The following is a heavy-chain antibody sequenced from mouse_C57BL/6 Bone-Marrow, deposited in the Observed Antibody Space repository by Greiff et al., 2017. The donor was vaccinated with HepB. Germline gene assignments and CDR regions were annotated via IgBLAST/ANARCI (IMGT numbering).Heavy chain of an antibody. CDR2: IDPSDSYT. D-gene: IGHD1-1*01. V-gene: IGHV1-59*01. Sequence: VQLQQPGAELVRPGTSVKLSCKASGYTFTSYWMHWVKQRPGQGLEWIGVIDPSDSYTNYNQKFKGKATLTVDTSSSTAYMQLSSLTSEDSAVYYCGRSPRYYYFDYWGQGTTLTVSS. CDR1: GYTFTSYW. CDR3: GRSPRYYYFDY. J-gene: IGHJ2*01.